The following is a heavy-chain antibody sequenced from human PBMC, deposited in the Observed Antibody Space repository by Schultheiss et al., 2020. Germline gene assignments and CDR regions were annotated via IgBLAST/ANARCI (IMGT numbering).Heavy chain of an antibody. D-gene: IGHD4-17*01. Sequence: ESLKISCAASGFTFSSYAMSWVRQAPGKGLEWVSAISGSGGSTYYADSVKGRFTISRDNSKNTLYLQMNSLRAEDTAVYYCARDLTPVDYGDYGYPNYGMDVWGQGTTVTFSS. CDR2: ISGSGGST. CDR3: ARDLTPVDYGDYGYPNYGMDV. V-gene: IGHV3-23*01. J-gene: IGHJ6*02. CDR1: GFTFSSYA.